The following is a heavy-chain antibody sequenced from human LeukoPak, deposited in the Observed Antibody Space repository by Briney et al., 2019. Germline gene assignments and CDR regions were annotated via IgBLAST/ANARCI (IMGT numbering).Heavy chain of an antibody. D-gene: IGHD2-15*01. J-gene: IGHJ4*02. CDR1: GYTFTSYD. CDR2: MNPNSGNT. CDR3: ARDRPYCSGGSCLYYFDY. V-gene: IGHV1-8*01. Sequence: ASVKVSCKASGYTFTSYDINWVRQATGQGLEWMGWMNPNSGNTGYAQKFQGRVTMTRNTSISTAYMELSSLRSEDTAVYYCARDRPYCSGGSCLYYFDYWGQGTLVTVSS.